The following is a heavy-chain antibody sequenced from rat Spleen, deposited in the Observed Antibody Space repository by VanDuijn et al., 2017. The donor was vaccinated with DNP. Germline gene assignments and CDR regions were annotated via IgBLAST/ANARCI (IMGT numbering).Heavy chain of an antibody. CDR2: ITNTGGST. D-gene: IGHD1-1*01. J-gene: IGHJ2*01. Sequence: EVQLVESGGGLVQPGRSLKLSCVASGFTFNNYWMTWIRQAPGKGLEWVASITNTGGSTYYPDSVKGRFTISRDNAKSTLYLQMNSLRSEDTATYYCTRARTEYYSGDVFDYWGQGVMVTVSS. CDR1: GFTFNNYW. V-gene: IGHV5-31*01. CDR3: TRARTEYYSGDVFDY.